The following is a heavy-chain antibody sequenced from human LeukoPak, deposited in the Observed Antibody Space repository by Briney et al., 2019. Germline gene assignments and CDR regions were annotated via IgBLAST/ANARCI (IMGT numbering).Heavy chain of an antibody. J-gene: IGHJ6*02. V-gene: IGHV3-74*01. D-gene: IGHD2/OR15-2a*01. CDR2: INTDGSST. CDR1: GFTFGPYW. CDR3: ARDSNYGMDV. Sequence: PGGSLRLSCAASGFTFGPYWMHWVRQAPGKGLVWVSHINTDGSSTTYADSVKGRFTISRDNAKSTLYLLMNSLRAEDTAVYYCARDSNYGMDVWGQGTTVTVSS.